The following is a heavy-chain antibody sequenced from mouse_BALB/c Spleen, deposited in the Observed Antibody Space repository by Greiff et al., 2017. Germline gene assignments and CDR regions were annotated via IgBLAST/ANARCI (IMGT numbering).Heavy chain of an antibody. J-gene: IGHJ3*01. CDR1: GFTFSSYG. CDR3: ARDYYRCDGVFAY. V-gene: IGHV5-6-3*01. Sequence: EVKLVESGGGLVQPGGSLKLSCAASGFTFSSYGMSWVRQTPDKRLALVATINSNGGSTYYPDSVKGRFTISRDNAKNTLYLQMSSLKSEDTAMYYCARDYYRCDGVFAYWGQGTLVTVSA. CDR2: INSNGGST. D-gene: IGHD2-14*01.